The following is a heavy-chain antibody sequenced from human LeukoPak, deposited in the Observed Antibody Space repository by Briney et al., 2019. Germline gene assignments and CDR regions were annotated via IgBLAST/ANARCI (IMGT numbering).Heavy chain of an antibody. D-gene: IGHD3-22*01. CDR3: ARDLLHVYYYDSSGYVRGAFDI. J-gene: IGHJ3*02. Sequence: ASVKVSCKASGYTFTGYYLHWVRQAPGQGLEWMGWINPNSGGTKSTQKFQGRVTMARDTSISTAYMELSRLRSDDTAVHYCARDLLHVYYYDSSGYVRGAFDIWGQGTMVTVSS. CDR1: GYTFTGYY. CDR2: INPNSGGT. V-gene: IGHV1-2*02.